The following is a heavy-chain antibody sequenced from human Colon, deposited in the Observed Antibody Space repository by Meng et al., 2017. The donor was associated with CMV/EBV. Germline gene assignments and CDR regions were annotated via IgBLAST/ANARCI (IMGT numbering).Heavy chain of an antibody. CDR1: GFTFNSYI. J-gene: IGHJ6*02. D-gene: IGHD3-10*01. Sequence: GESLKISCAASGFTFNSYIMNWVRQAPGKGLEWVSLIYSGGRTFYTDSVKGRFTISRDNSKNTVYLQMKSLRAEDSAVYYCARDSLIWFGDEDSKYHYYGMDVWGQGTTVTVSS. V-gene: IGHV3-53*01. CDR3: ARDSLIWFGDEDSKYHYYGMDV. CDR2: IYSGGRT.